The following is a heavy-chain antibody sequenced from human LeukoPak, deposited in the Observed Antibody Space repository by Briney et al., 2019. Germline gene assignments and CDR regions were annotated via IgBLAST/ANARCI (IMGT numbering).Heavy chain of an antibody. V-gene: IGHV3-7*01. D-gene: IGHD2-15*01. CDR3: ARPPSAYYYYMDV. Sequence: GGSLRLSCAASGFTFSSYWMSWVRQAPGKGLEWVANIKRDGSEKYYVDSVKGRFTISRDNAKNSLYLQMNSLRAEDTAVYYCARPPSAYYYYMDVWGKGTTVTVSS. CDR2: IKRDGSEK. CDR1: GFTFSSYW. J-gene: IGHJ6*03.